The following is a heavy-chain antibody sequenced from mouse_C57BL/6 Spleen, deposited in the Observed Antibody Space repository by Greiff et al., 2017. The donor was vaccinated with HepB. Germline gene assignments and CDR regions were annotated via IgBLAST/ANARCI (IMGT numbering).Heavy chain of an antibody. V-gene: IGHV1-26*01. CDR2: INPNNGGT. CDR3: ARWYGSSYDAMDY. D-gene: IGHD1-1*01. J-gene: IGHJ4*01. CDR1: GYTFTDYY. Sequence: VQLKESGPELVKPGASVKISCKASGYTFTDYYMNWVKQSHGKSLEWIGEINPNNGGTSYNQKFKGKATLTVDKSSSTAYMELRSLTSEDSAVYYCARWYGSSYDAMDYWGQGTSVTVSS.